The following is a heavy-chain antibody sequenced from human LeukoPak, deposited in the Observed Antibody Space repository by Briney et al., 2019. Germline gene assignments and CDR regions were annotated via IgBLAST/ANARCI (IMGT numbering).Heavy chain of an antibody. CDR2: ISSSGSTI. D-gene: IGHD3-22*01. CDR1: GFTFSDYY. Sequence: GGSLRLSCAASGFTFSDYYVSWIRQAPGKGLEWVSYISSSGSTIYYADSVKGRFTISRDNAKNSLYLQMNSLKTEDTAVYYCTTDRITMTFMSNWFDPWGQGTLVTVSS. V-gene: IGHV3-11*01. J-gene: IGHJ5*02. CDR3: TTDRITMTFMSNWFDP.